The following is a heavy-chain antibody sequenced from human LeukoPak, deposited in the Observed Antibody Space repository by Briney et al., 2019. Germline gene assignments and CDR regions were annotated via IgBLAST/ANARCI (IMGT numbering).Heavy chain of an antibody. V-gene: IGHV3-21*01. D-gene: IGHD3-9*01. CDR3: AGSNYDILTGSPGHFDY. CDR1: GFTFTSYA. J-gene: IGHJ4*02. CDR2: ISSSSSYI. Sequence: GRSLRLSCAASGFTFTSYAMHWVRQAPGKGLEWVSSISSSSSYIYYADSVKGRFTISRDNAKNSLYLQMNSLRAKDTAVYYCAGSNYDILTGSPGHFDYWGQGTLVTVSS.